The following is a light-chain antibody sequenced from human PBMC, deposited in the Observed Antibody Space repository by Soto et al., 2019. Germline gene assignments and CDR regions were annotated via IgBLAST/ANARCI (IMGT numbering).Light chain of an antibody. CDR1: SSDVGAYNY. V-gene: IGLV2-14*01. J-gene: IGLJ1*01. CDR3: CSYAGSYTHV. CDR2: EVS. Sequence: QSALTQPASVSGSPGQSITISCTGTSSDVGAYNYVSWFQQHPGKAPTLIISEVSNRPSGVSNRFSGSKSGNAASLTISGLQAEDEADYFCCSYAGSYTHVFXTGTKVTVL.